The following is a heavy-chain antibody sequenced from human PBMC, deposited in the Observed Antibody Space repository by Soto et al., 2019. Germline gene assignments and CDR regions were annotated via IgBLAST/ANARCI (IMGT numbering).Heavy chain of an antibody. CDR2: INRSGST. J-gene: IGHJ4*02. CDR1: GGSFSGYY. D-gene: IGHD6-6*01. V-gene: IGHV4-34*01. Sequence: PSETLSLTCAVYGGSFSGYYWSWIRQPPGKGLEWIGEINRSGSTNYNPSLKSRVTISVDTSKNQFSLKLSSVTAADTAVYYCARGLRPTWGQLVVRPNYPPPYYFDYWGQGTLVTVSS. CDR3: ARGLRPTWGQLVVRPNYPPPYYFDY.